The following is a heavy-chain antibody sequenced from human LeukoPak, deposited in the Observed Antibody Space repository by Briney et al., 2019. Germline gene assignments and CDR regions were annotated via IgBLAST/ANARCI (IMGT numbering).Heavy chain of an antibody. CDR2: INLSGWST. Sequence: GVAVTLPCAASGFTFSRYCILWVRQAPGQGLEWVAWINLSGWSTYHPDSVQGWFTISRDNAKKSLLLEVNSLKADDTARFYFAELGITMSGGDWGKGTLVTVSS. J-gene: IGHJ4*01. V-gene: IGHV3-21*01. D-gene: IGHD3-10*02. CDR1: GFTFSRYC. CDR3: AELGITMSGGD.